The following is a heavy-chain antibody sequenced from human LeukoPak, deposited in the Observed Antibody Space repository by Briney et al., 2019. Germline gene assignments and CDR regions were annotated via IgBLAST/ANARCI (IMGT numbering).Heavy chain of an antibody. V-gene: IGHV3-7*01. CDR3: AKDGRSYEY. CDR1: GFTFSSNW. CDR2: IKPDGSEE. D-gene: IGHD1-26*01. Sequence: PGGSLRLSCVVSGFTFSSNWMSSVRQAPGKGLEWVANIKPDGSEEYYVDSVKGRFTISRDNAKNSLYLQMSSLRVEDTAIYYCAKDGRSYEYWGQGTLVTVSS. J-gene: IGHJ4*02.